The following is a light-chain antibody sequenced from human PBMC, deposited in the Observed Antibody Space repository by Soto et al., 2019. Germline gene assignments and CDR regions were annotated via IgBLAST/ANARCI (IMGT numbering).Light chain of an antibody. CDR3: QQSYSTPPGT. CDR1: QSISSY. J-gene: IGKJ2*02. CDR2: AAS. Sequence: DIQMTQSPSSLSASVGDRVTITCRASQSISSYLNWYQQKPGKAPKLLIYAASSLQSGVPSRFSGSGSGTDFTLTISSLQPEDFATYYCQQSYSTPPGTFGQGTKLEI. V-gene: IGKV1-39*01.